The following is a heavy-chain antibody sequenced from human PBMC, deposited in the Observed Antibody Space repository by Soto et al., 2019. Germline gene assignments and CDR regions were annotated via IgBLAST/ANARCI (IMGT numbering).Heavy chain of an antibody. V-gene: IGHV1-69*01. CDR3: ARDFDPRQQWLYGMDV. D-gene: IGHD6-19*01. J-gene: IGHJ6*02. CDR1: GGTFSSYA. CDR2: IIPIFGTA. Sequence: QVQLVQSGAEVKKPGSSVKVSCKASGGTFSSYAISWVRQAPGQGLEWMGGIIPIFGTANYAQKFQGRVTITADEATSTAYMELSSLRSEDTAVYYCARDFDPRQQWLYGMDVWGQGTTVTVSS.